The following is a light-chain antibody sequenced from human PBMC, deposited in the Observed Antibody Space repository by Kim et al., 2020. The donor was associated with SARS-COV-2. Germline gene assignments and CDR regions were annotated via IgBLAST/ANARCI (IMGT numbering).Light chain of an antibody. V-gene: IGLV1-40*03. CDR1: SSNIGAAYD. CDR3: QSNDRLSDYVV. J-gene: IGLJ2*01. Sequence: QRVTISCTGGSSNIGAAYDVQWYQQLPGTAPKLLIYGNSNRPSGVPDRFSGSKSGASASLAITGLQVEDEADYYCQSNDRLSDYVVFGGGTQLTVL. CDR2: GNS.